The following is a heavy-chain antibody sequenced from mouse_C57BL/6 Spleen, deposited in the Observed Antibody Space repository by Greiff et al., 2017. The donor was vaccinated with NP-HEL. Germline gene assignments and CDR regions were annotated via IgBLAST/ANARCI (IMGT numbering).Heavy chain of an antibody. J-gene: IGHJ4*01. CDR2: IDPENGDT. V-gene: IGHV14-4*01. D-gene: IGHD2-12*01. CDR3: TTGRRRDYAMDY. CDR1: GFNIKDDY. Sequence: EVQLQQSGAELVRPGASVKLSCTASGFNIKDDYMHWVKQRPEQGLEWIGWIDPENGDTEYASKFQGKATITADTSSNTAYLQLSSLTSEDTAVYYCTTGRRRDYAMDYWGQGTSVTVSS.